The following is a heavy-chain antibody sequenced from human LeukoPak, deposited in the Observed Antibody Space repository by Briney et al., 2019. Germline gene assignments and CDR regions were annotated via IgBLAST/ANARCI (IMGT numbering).Heavy chain of an antibody. CDR1: GFTFSSYS. D-gene: IGHD2-15*01. V-gene: IGHV3-21*01. CDR3: ARLGYCSGGSCYFLGLTD. CDR2: ISCSSSYI. Sequence: GSLRLSCAASGFTFSSYSLNWVRQAPGKGLEWVSSISCSSSYIYYVASVKGRLTISRDNAKNSLYLQMNSLRAEDTAVYYCARLGYCSGGSCYFLGLTDWGQGTLVTVSS. J-gene: IGHJ4*02.